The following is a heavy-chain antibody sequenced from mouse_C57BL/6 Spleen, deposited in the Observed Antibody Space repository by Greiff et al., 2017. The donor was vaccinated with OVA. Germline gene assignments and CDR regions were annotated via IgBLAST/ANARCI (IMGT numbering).Heavy chain of an antibody. Sequence: QVQLKESGAELARPGASVKLSCKASGYTFTSYGISWVKQRTGQGLEWIGEIYPRSGNTYYNEKFKGKATLTADKSSSTAYMELRSLTSEDSAVYFCARSGTTVVADYWGQGTTLTVSS. CDR1: GYTFTSYG. CDR2: IYPRSGNT. CDR3: ARSGTTVVADY. D-gene: IGHD1-1*01. J-gene: IGHJ2*01. V-gene: IGHV1-81*01.